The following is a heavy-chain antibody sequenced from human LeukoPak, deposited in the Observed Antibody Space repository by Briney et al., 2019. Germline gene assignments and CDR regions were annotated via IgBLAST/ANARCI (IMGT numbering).Heavy chain of an antibody. J-gene: IGHJ4*02. Sequence: ASVKVSCKASGYTSTSSDINWVRQATGQGLEWMGWINPKSGRTGYAKKFQARVSMTMNTSISTAYMEVSSLRFEDTAVYYCARGRSGLAAAGTYDYWGQGTLITVSS. CDR1: GYTSTSSD. V-gene: IGHV1-8*01. CDR2: INPKSGRT. D-gene: IGHD6-13*01. CDR3: ARGRSGLAAAGTYDY.